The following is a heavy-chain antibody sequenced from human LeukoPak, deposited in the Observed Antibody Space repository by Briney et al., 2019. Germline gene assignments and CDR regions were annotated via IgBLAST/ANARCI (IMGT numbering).Heavy chain of an antibody. Sequence: ASVTVSCKASGYTFTGYYMHWVRQAPGQGLEWMGWINPNSGGTNYAQKFQGRVTMTRDTSISTAYMELSRLRSDDTAVYYCARGDLLWFGELLSHFDYWGQGTLVTVSS. CDR2: INPNSGGT. CDR1: GYTFTGYY. V-gene: IGHV1-2*02. J-gene: IGHJ4*02. CDR3: ARGDLLWFGELLSHFDY. D-gene: IGHD3-10*01.